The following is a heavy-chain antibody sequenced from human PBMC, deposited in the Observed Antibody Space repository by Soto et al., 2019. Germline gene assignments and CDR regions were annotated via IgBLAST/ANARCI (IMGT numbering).Heavy chain of an antibody. V-gene: IGHV4-59*01. J-gene: IGHJ6*02. CDR2: IYYSGST. CDR3: ARDLGYCSSTSCYTPLDYYYYGMDV. Sequence: SETLSLTCTVSGGSISSYYWSWIRQPPGKGLEWIGYIYYSGSTNYNPSLKSRVTISVDTSKNQFSLKLSSVTAADTAVYYCARDLGYCSSTSCYTPLDYYYYGMDVWGQGTTVTVS. CDR1: GGSISSYY. D-gene: IGHD2-2*02.